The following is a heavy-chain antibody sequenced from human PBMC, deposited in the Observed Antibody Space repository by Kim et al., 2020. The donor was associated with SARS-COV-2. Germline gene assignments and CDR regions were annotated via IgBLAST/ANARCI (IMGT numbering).Heavy chain of an antibody. Sequence: STIYYADSVKGRFTISRDNAKNSLYLQMNSLRAEDTAVYYCARRYSPFDYWGQGTLVTVSS. CDR3: ARRYSPFDY. V-gene: IGHV3-48*03. J-gene: IGHJ4*02. D-gene: IGHD6-13*01. CDR2: STI.